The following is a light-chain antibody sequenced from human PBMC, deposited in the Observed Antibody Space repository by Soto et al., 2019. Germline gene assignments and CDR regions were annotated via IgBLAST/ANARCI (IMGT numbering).Light chain of an antibody. CDR1: SSNIGSNY. Sequence: QAVVTQPPSASGTPGQKVTISCSGSSSNIGSNYVYWYQHLPGTAPKLLIYRNDQRPLGVPDRFSGSRSGTSASLAISGLRSEDEAAYYCATWDDNLSGYVIFGGGTKLTVL. J-gene: IGLJ2*01. V-gene: IGLV1-47*01. CDR3: ATWDDNLSGYVI. CDR2: RND.